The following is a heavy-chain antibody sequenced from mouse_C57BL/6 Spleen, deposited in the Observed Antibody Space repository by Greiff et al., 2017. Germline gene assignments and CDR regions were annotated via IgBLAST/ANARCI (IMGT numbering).Heavy chain of an antibody. Sequence: VQLQQSGPELVKPGASVTIPCKASGYTFTDYNMDWVKQSHGKSLEWIGDINPNNGGTIYNQKFKGKATLTVDKSSSTAYMELRSLTSEDTAVYYCAREGDYSYAMDYWGQGTSVTVSS. CDR1: GYTFTDYN. CDR3: AREGDYSYAMDY. J-gene: IGHJ4*01. V-gene: IGHV1-18*01. CDR2: INPNNGGT. D-gene: IGHD2-4*01.